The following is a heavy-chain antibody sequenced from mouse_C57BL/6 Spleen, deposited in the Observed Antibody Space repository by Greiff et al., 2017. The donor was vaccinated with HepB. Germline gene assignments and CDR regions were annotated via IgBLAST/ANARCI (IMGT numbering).Heavy chain of an antibody. Sequence: VQLKESGAELVRPGASVTLSCKASGYTFTDYEMHWVKQTPVHGLEWIGAIDPETGGTAYNQKFKGKAILTADKSSSTAYMELRSLTSEDSAVYYCTRVAMITYYFDYWGQGTTLTVSS. V-gene: IGHV1-15*01. CDR2: IDPETGGT. CDR1: GYTFTDYE. J-gene: IGHJ2*01. D-gene: IGHD2-4*01. CDR3: TRVAMITYYFDY.